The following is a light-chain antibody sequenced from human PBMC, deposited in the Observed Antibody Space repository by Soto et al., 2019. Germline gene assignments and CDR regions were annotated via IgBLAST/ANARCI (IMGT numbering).Light chain of an antibody. CDR1: QSVRSS. CDR3: QQYGSLPPET. J-gene: IGKJ1*01. CDR2: DAS. V-gene: IGKV3-20*01. Sequence: EIVLTQSPDTLSLSPGERATLSCRASQSVRSSLAWYQQKPGQAPRLLIYDASNRATGIPARFSGSGSGTDFTLTISRLEPEDFAVYYCQQYGSLPPETFGQGTKVEIK.